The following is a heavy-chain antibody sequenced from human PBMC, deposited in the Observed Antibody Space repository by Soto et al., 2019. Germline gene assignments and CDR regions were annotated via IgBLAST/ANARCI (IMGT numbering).Heavy chain of an antibody. CDR2: IIPILGIA. CDR1: GGTFSSYT. J-gene: IGHJ4*02. V-gene: IGHV1-69*02. D-gene: IGHD5-12*01. Sequence: QVQLVQSGAEVKKPGSSVKVSCKASGGTFSSYTISWVRQAPGQGLEWMGRIIPILGIANYAQKCQGRVTITADKATSTAYMALGSLGSEDTVVYYCAGRLDSGSDRGGFDYWGQGTLVTVSS. CDR3: AGRLDSGSDRGGFDY.